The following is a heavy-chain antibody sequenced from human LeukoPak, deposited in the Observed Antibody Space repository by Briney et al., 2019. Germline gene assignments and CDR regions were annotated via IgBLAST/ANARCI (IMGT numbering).Heavy chain of an antibody. CDR2: INPNSGGT. D-gene: IGHD5-18*01. Sequence: GASVKVSCKASGYTFTGYYMHWVRQAPGQGLEWMGWINPNSGGTNYAQKFQGRVTMTRDTSISTAYMDLSRLRSDDTAVYYCARDPQYGYGLDYWGQGTLVTVSS. V-gene: IGHV1-2*02. J-gene: IGHJ4*02. CDR3: ARDPQYGYGLDY. CDR1: GYTFTGYY.